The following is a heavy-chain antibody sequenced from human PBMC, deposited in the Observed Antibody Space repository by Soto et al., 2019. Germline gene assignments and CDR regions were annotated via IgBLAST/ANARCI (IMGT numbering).Heavy chain of an antibody. CDR2: IYYSGST. V-gene: IGHV4-59*01. Sequence: PSETLSLTCTVSGGSISSYYWSWIRQPPGKGLEWIGYIYYSGSTNYNPSLKSRVTISVDTSKNQFSLKLSSVTAADTAVYYCAGNIVATIGTRYYWGQGTLVTVSS. CDR1: GGSISSYY. D-gene: IGHD5-12*01. J-gene: IGHJ4*02. CDR3: AGNIVATIGTRYY.